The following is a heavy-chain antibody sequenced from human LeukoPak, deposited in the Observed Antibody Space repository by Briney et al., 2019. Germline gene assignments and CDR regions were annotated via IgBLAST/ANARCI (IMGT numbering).Heavy chain of an antibody. CDR3: ARAANAGEGYYYESSGYEGGYYFDY. J-gene: IGHJ4*02. D-gene: IGHD3-22*01. CDR2: IYASGST. CDR1: GSSISNLNYY. V-gene: IGHV4-61*02. Sequence: PSETLSLTCTVSGSSISNLNYYWSWIRQPAGKGLEWIGRIYASGSTNYNPSLKSRVTISVDTSKNQFSLKLSSVTAADTAVYYCARAANAGEGYYYESSGYEGGYYFDYWGQGTLVTVSS.